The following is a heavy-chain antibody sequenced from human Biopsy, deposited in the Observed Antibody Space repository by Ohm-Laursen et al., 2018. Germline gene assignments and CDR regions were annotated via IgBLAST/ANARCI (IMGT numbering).Heavy chain of an antibody. CDR3: ARQVDFWSSYVDY. D-gene: IGHD3-3*01. CDR1: GGSISDSTYH. J-gene: IGHJ4*02. Sequence: TLSLTCTVSGGSISDSTYHWGWIRQSPGKGLEWIGNIYYSGNTDYSPSLKSRVTISVDTSNNQFSLKLSSVTAADTAVYYCARQVDFWSSYVDYWGQGTLVAVSS. CDR2: IYYSGNT. V-gene: IGHV4-39*01.